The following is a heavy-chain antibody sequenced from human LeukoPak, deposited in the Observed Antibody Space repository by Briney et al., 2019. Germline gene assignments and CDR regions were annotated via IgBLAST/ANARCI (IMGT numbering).Heavy chain of an antibody. CDR2: IYYSGST. J-gene: IGHJ3*02. V-gene: IGHV4-59*08. D-gene: IGHD1-1*01. CDR1: GGSISSYY. Sequence: SETLSLTCTVSGGSISSYYWSWIRQPPGKGLEWIGYIYYSGSTNYNPSLKSRVTISVDTPKNQFSLKLSSVTAADTAVYYCARQGWKRAFDIWGQGTMVTVSS. CDR3: ARQGWKRAFDI.